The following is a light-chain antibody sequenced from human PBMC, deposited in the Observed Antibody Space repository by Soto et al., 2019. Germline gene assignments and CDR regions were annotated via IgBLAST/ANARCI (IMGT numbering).Light chain of an antibody. Sequence: QYSLTQPASVSGSPGQSITISCTGTSSDVGGYNYVSWHQQHPGKAPKLMIYEVTHRPSDLSSRFSGSKSGNTASLTISGLQAEDEADYYCRSYTTANTYVFGTGTKLNVL. CDR3: RSYTTANTYV. CDR1: SSDVGGYNY. V-gene: IGLV2-14*01. CDR2: EVT. J-gene: IGLJ1*01.